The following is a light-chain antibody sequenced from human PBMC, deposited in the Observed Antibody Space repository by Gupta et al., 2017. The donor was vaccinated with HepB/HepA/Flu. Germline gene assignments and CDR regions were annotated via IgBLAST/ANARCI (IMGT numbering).Light chain of an antibody. V-gene: IGLV1-44*01. CDR2: NKY. J-gene: IGLJ2*01. CDR1: SSNVGSIT. Sequence: QSVLTQPPSASGTPGQTVTISCFGSSSNVGSITVNWYQHLPGTTPKLLIFNKYERPSGVPDRVSGSKSGTSDSLAIQGLQSEDEAEYDCAKSAHKLSGCVLGGGTKVTVL. CDR3: AKSAHKLSGCV.